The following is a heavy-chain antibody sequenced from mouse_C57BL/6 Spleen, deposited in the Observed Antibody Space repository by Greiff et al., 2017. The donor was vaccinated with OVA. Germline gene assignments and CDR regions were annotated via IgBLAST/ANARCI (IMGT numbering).Heavy chain of an antibody. J-gene: IGHJ3*01. Sequence: QVQLKQPGAELVKPGASVKMSCKASGYTFTSYWITWVKQRPGQGLEWLGDIYPGSGSTNYNEKFKSKATLTVDTSSSTAYMQLSSLTSEDSAVEYCARGEGYAAWFAYWGQGTLVTVSA. V-gene: IGHV1-55*01. CDR1: GYTFTSYW. CDR3: ARGEGYAAWFAY. D-gene: IGHD2-14*01. CDR2: IYPGSGST.